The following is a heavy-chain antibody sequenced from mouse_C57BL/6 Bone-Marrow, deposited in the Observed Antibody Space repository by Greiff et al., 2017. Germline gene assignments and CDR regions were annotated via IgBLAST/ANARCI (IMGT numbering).Heavy chain of an antibody. CDR2: IYPGGGYT. CDR3: ARWDGYYAWFAY. CDR1: GYTFTNYW. V-gene: IGHV1-63*01. Sequence: VMLQQSGAELVRPGTSVKMSCKASGYTFTNYWIGWAKQRPGHGLEWIGDIYPGGGYTNYNEKFKGKATLTADKSSSTAYMQFSSLTSEDSAIYYCARWDGYYAWFAYWGQGTLVTVSA. J-gene: IGHJ3*01. D-gene: IGHD2-3*01.